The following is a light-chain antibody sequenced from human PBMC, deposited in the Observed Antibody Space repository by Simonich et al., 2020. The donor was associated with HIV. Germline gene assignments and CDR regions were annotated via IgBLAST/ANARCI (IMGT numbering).Light chain of an antibody. CDR2: DVS. V-gene: IGLV2-14*01. CDR3: SSYTSSSTLV. Sequence: QSALTQPASVSGSPGQSITISCTGTSSDVGGYNYVSWYQQHPGKAPKLMIYDVSKRPSGGSNRFSASKSGNTASLTISGLQAEDEADYYCSSYTSSSTLVFGGGTKLTVL. CDR1: SSDVGGYNY. J-gene: IGLJ3*02.